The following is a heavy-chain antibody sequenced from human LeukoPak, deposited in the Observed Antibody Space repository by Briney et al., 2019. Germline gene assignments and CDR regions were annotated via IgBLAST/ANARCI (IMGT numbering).Heavy chain of an antibody. Sequence: PGGSLRLSCAASGFTVSSNYMSWVRQAPGKGLEWVSVIYSDGRTHYADSVKGRLTISRDESKNTLHLQMNSLRAEDTAVYYCARERGYSYGLAGFYDYWGQGTLVTVSS. D-gene: IGHD5-18*01. CDR3: ARERGYSYGLAGFYDY. V-gene: IGHV3-53*01. CDR2: IYSDGRT. CDR1: GFTVSSNY. J-gene: IGHJ4*02.